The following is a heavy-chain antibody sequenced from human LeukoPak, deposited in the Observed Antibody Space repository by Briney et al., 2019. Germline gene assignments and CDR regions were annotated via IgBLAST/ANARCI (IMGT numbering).Heavy chain of an antibody. J-gene: IGHJ4*02. CDR3: AKDSLSHFDY. CDR2: ISYDGSSK. CDR1: GFTFGSYG. V-gene: IGHV3-30*18. Sequence: GGSLRLSCAASGFTFGSYGIHWVRQAPGKGLEWVGAISYDGSSKYYADSVKGRFTISRDNSKSTLYLQMNSLRAEDTAVYYCAKDSLSHFDYWGQGTLVTVSS.